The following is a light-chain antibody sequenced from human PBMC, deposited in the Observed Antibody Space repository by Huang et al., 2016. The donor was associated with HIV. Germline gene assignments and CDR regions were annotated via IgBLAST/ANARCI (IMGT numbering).Light chain of an antibody. Sequence: EIVLTQSPATLSLSPGERATLSCRASENIFNYLAWYQQKPGQAPRLLIYDASNRATGIPAMFSGSGSGTDFTLTISSLEPEDFAVYYCQQRSNWPRTFGGGTKVEIK. J-gene: IGKJ4*01. CDR3: QQRSNWPRT. V-gene: IGKV3-11*01. CDR1: ENIFNY. CDR2: DAS.